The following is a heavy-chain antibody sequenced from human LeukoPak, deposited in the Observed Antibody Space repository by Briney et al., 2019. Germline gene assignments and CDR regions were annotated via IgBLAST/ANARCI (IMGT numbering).Heavy chain of an antibody. Sequence: SETLSLTCAVYGGSFSGYYWSWIRQPPGKGLEWIGEINHSGSTNYNPSLKSRVTISVDTSKNQFSLKLSSVTAADTAVYYCARFGSGWYYFDYWGQGTLVTVSS. CDR1: GGSFSGYY. D-gene: IGHD6-19*01. CDR2: INHSGST. J-gene: IGHJ4*02. CDR3: ARFGSGWYYFDY. V-gene: IGHV4-34*01.